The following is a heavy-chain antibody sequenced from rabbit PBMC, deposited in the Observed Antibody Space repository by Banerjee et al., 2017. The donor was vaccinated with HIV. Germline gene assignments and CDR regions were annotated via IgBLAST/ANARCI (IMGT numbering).Heavy chain of an antibody. CDR1: GFSFSSNYY. CDR2: IYGGSSGGT. J-gene: IGHJ4*01. V-gene: IGHV1S45*01. CDR3: ARAAGYAGYGYATGFDL. Sequence: QEQLEESGGDLVKPGASLTLTCTASGFSFSSNYYMCWVRQAPGKGLEWIACIYGGSSGGTYYASWATGRFSISKTSSTTVTLQMTSLTAADTATYFCARAAGYAGYGYATGFDLWGQGTLVTVS. D-gene: IGHD6-1*01.